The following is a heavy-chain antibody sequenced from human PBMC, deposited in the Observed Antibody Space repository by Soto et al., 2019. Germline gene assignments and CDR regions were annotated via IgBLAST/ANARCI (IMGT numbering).Heavy chain of an antibody. CDR1: GGSISSGDYY. CDR2: IYYSGST. D-gene: IGHD5-18*01. Sequence: LSLTCTVSGGSISSGDYYWSWIRQPPGKGLEWIGYIYYSGSTYYNPSLKSRVTISVDTSKNQFSLKLSSVTAADTAVYYCARASRGLVTSFDYWGQGTLVTVSS. CDR3: ARASRGLVTSFDY. J-gene: IGHJ4*02. V-gene: IGHV4-30-4*01.